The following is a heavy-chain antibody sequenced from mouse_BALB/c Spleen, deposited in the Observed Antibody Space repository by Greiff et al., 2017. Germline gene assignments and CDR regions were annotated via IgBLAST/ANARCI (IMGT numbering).Heavy chain of an antibody. J-gene: IGHJ3*01. D-gene: IGHD1-2*01. CDR3: ARALSITTATLFAY. Sequence: EVQVVESGGGLVKPGGSLKLSCAASGFTFSSYAMSWVRQSPEKRLEWVAEISSGGSYTYYPDTVTGRFTISRDNAKNTLYLEMSSLRSEDTAMYYCARALSITTATLFAYWGQGTLVTVSA. CDR1: GFTFSSYA. CDR2: ISSGGSYT. V-gene: IGHV5-9-4*01.